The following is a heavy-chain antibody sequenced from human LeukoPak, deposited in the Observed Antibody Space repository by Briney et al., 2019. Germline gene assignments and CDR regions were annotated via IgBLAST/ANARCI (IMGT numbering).Heavy chain of an antibody. D-gene: IGHD3-10*01. CDR1: GGSISKTNW. J-gene: IGHJ4*02. CDR3: ARFSPVRGFSL. CDR2: INHSGST. V-gene: IGHV4-4*02. Sequence: SGTLSLTCAVSGGSISKTNWWSWVRQSPGMGLEWIGKINHSGSTNYNPSLKSRVTISIDTSKNQFSLKLSSVTAADTAVYHCARFSPVRGFSLWGQGTLVTVSS.